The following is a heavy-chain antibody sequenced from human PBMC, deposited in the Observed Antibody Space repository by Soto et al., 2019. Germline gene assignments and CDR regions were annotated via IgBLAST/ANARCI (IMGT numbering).Heavy chain of an antibody. CDR1: GYTFTSYG. J-gene: IGHJ4*02. CDR3: ASGWFGVFVYYFDY. V-gene: IGHV1-18*01. CDR2: IIAHNGNT. D-gene: IGHD3-10*01. Sequence: QVQLVQSGAEVKKPGASVKVSCKASGYTFTSYGISWVRQAPGQGLEWMGWIIAHNGNTNYAQKLQGRVTMTTDTSTSTAYMELGSMGADDAAVYYCASGWFGVFVYYFDYWGQGTLVTVSS.